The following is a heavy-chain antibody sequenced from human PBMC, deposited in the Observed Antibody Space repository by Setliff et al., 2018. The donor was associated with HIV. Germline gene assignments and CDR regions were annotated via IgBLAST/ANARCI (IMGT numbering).Heavy chain of an antibody. J-gene: IGHJ6*03. D-gene: IGHD6-19*01. Sequence: GESLKISCKGSGYSFTSNWISWVRQMAGKGLEWMGKIDPSDSNTNYSPSFQGHVTISVDRSISTAYLQWSSLRASDTAMYYCVRQRSGWYEGIRYYTDVWGKGTTVTVSS. CDR2: IDPSDSNT. CDR3: VRQRSGWYEGIRYYTDV. V-gene: IGHV5-10-1*01. CDR1: GYSFTSNW.